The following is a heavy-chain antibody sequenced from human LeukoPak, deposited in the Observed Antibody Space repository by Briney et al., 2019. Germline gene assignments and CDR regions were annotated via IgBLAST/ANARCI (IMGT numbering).Heavy chain of an antibody. J-gene: IGHJ4*02. CDR2: INPSGGST. D-gene: IGHD2-2*01. CDR1: GYTFTTYY. Sequence: GASVKVSCKASGYTFTTYYIHWGRQAPGQGLEWMGMINPSGGSTTYAQKFQGRVTMTRDTSTSTVYMELSSLRSEDTAVYYCARGGNAAAAYYFDYWGQGTLVTVSS. V-gene: IGHV1-46*01. CDR3: ARGGNAAAAYYFDY.